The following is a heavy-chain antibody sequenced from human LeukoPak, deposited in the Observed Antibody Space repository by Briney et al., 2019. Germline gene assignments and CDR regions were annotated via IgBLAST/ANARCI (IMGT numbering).Heavy chain of an antibody. CDR3: ARYCSGGSCYFDAFDI. CDR1: GYTFTSYD. V-gene: IGHV1-8*01. D-gene: IGHD2-15*01. J-gene: IGHJ3*02. CDR2: MNPNSDNT. Sequence: ASVKVSCKASGYTFTSYDINWVRQATGQGLEWMGWMNPNSDNTGYAQRFQGRVTMTRDTSISTAYMELSRLRSDDTAVYYCARYCSGGSCYFDAFDIWGQGTMVTVSS.